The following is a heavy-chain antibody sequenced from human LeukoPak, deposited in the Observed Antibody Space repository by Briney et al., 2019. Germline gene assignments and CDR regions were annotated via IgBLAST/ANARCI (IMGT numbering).Heavy chain of an antibody. J-gene: IGHJ3*02. D-gene: IGHD2-15*01. Sequence: SETLSLTCTVSGGSINNYYWSWIRQPAGKGLEWIGRIYARGSTNYNPSLKGRVTMSVDTSKNQFSLKLSSVTAADTAVYYCARGRYCSADICSGGDAFDIWGQGTMVSVSS. V-gene: IGHV4-4*07. CDR3: ARGRYCSADICSGGDAFDI. CDR2: IYARGST. CDR1: GGSINNYY.